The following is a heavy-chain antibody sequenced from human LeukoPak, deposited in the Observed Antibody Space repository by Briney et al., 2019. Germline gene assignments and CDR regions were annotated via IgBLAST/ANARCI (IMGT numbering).Heavy chain of an antibody. D-gene: IGHD2-21*02. CDR3: ARATKVTAILYYYYYYGMDV. J-gene: IGHJ6*02. CDR1: GGSFSGYY. CDR2: INHSGST. Sequence: PSETLSLTCAVYGGSFSGYYWSWIRQPPGKGLEWIGEINHSGSTNYNPSLKSRATISVDTSKNQFSLKLSSVTAADTAVYYCARATKVTAILYYYYYYGMDVWGQGTTVTVSS. V-gene: IGHV4-34*01.